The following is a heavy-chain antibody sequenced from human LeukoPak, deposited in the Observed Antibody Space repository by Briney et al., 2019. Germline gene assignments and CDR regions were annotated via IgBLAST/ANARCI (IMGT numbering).Heavy chain of an antibody. V-gene: IGHV4-39*07. CDR2: IYYSGST. CDR1: GGSISSSSYY. J-gene: IGHJ4*02. CDR3: AREVYYYDSSGPYFDY. D-gene: IGHD3-22*01. Sequence: PSETLSLTCTVSGGSISSSSYYWGWIRQPPGKGLEWIGSIYYSGSTYYNPPLKSRVTISVDTSKNQFSLKLSSVTAADTAVYYCAREVYYYDSSGPYFDYWGQGTLVTVSS.